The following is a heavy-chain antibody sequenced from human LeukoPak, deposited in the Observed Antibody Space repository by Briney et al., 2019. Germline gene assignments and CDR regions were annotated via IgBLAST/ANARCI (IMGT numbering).Heavy chain of an antibody. CDR2: IIPIFGTA. V-gene: IGHV1-69*13. D-gene: IGHD6-6*01. Sequence: GASVKVSCKASGGTFSSYAISWVRQAPGQGLEWMGGIIPIFGTANYAQKFQGRVTITADESTSTAYMELRSLRSDDTAVYYCARVSLEYSSSPTNRYYYYYMDVWGKGTTVTVSS. CDR1: GGTFSSYA. J-gene: IGHJ6*03. CDR3: ARVSLEYSSSPTNRYYYYYMDV.